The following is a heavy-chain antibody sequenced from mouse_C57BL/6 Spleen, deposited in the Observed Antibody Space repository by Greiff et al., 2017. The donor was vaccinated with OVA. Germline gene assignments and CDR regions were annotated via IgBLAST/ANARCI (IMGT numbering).Heavy chain of an antibody. CDR3: AREVSNYPDNYAMDY. V-gene: IGHV3-6*01. CDR2: ISYDGSN. Sequence: ESGPGLVKPSQSLSLTCSVTGYSFTSGYYWNWIRQFPGNKLEWMGYISYDGSNNYNPSLKNRISITRDTSKNQFFLTLNSVTTEDTATYYCAREVSNYPDNYAMDYWGQGTTVTVSS. D-gene: IGHD2-5*01. CDR1: GYSFTSGYY. J-gene: IGHJ4*01.